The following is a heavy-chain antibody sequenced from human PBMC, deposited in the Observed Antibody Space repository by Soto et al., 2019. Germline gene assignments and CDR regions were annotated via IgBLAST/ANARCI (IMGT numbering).Heavy chain of an antibody. V-gene: IGHV3-23*01. CDR1: GFSFSRYA. D-gene: IGHD3-9*01. CDR2: INDSGDDT. CDR3: ANFDWSFCGG. Sequence: EVQLLESGGGLVQPGGSLRLSCAGSGFSFSRYAMSWARQAPGKGLEWVSGINDSGDDTDYADSAKGRFTVSRDNSKNILYLQMNSLRVEDTAVYYCANFDWSFCGGWGQGNTVTVSS. J-gene: IGHJ6*02.